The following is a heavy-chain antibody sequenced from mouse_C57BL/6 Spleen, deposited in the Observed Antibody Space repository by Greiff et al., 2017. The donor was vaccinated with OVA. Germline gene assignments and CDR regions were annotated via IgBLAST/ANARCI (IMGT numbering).Heavy chain of an antibody. CDR3: ARGYYGPYAMDY. Sequence: EVQLVESGGGLVKPGGSLKLSCAASGFTFSDYGMHWVRQAPEKGLEWVAYISSGSSTIYYADTVKGRFTISRDNAKNTQFLQMTSLRSEDTAMYYCARGYYGPYAMDYWGQGTSVTVSS. J-gene: IGHJ4*01. CDR1: GFTFSDYG. CDR2: ISSGSSTI. D-gene: IGHD1-1*01. V-gene: IGHV5-17*01.